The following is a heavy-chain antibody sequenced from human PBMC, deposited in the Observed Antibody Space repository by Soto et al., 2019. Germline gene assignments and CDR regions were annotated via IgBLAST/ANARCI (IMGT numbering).Heavy chain of an antibody. CDR2: IYYGGST. V-gene: IGHV4-59*01. CDR3: ARTHLLEYNPPRVYYFDY. Sequence: SETLSLTCTVSGGFISSYYWSWIRQPPGKGLEWIGYIYYGGSTNYNPSLKSRVTISVDTSKNQFSLKLSSVTAADTAVYYCARTHLLEYNPPRVYYFDYWGQGTLVTVSS. CDR1: GGFISSYY. D-gene: IGHD3-3*01. J-gene: IGHJ4*02.